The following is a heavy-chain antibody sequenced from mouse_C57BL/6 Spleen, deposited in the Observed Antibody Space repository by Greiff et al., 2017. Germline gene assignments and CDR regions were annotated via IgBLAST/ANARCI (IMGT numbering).Heavy chain of an antibody. D-gene: IGHD4-1*01. CDR2: IIPSNGGT. J-gene: IGHJ2*01. CDR3: ARDLTGTMNY. CDR1: GYTFTSYW. V-gene: IGHV1-53*01. Sequence: QVQLQQPGTELVKPGASVKLSCKASGYTFTSYWMHWVKQRPGQGLEWIGNIIPSNGGTTYNEKFKSKATLTVDKSSSTAYMQLSSLTSEDSAVYYCARDLTGTMNYWGQGTTLTDSS.